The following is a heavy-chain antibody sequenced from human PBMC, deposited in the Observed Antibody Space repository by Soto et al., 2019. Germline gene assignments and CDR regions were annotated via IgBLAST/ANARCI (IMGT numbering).Heavy chain of an antibody. D-gene: IGHD3-22*01. J-gene: IGHJ4*02. CDR2: IIPIFGTA. CDR1: GGSFDCYS. V-gene: IGHV1-69*13. Sequence: SVKASCEACGGSFDCYSMRWVRQAPGQGLEWMGGIIPIFGTANYAQKFQGRVTITADESTSTAYMELSSLRSEDTAVYYCLDDSSGYHCWGQGTLVTVSS. CDR3: LDDSSGYHC.